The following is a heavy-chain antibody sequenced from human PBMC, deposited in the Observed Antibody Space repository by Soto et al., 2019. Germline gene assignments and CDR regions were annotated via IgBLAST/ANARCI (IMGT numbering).Heavy chain of an antibody. D-gene: IGHD2-2*01. CDR1: GGTFSSYT. V-gene: IGHV1-69*08. CDR2: IIPILGIA. Sequence: QVQLVQSGAEVKKPGSSVKVSCKASGGTFSSYTISWVRQAPGQGLEWMGRIIPILGIANYAQKFQGRVKXTXDXXTSTAYMELSSLRSEDTAVYYCARDCSSTSCYAYPWGQGTLVTVSS. J-gene: IGHJ5*02. CDR3: ARDCSSTSCYAYP.